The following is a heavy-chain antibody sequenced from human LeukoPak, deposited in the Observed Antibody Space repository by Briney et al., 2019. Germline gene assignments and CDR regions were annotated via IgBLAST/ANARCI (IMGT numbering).Heavy chain of an antibody. V-gene: IGHV3-7*01. J-gene: IGHJ5*02. CDR1: GFTFGDFW. D-gene: IGHD6-19*01. CDR2: IKEDGSEE. Sequence: GGSLRLSCVASGFTFGDFWMSWVRQAPGKGLEWVTNIKEDGSEEYYVDSVKGRFTVSRDNAKNSLYLQMNSLRAEDTALYYCARGGSNGWYALGQGTLVTVSS. CDR3: ARGGSNGWYA.